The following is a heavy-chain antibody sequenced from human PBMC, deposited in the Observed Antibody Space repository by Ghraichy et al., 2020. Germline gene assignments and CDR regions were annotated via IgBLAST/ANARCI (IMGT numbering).Heavy chain of an antibody. J-gene: IGHJ3*02. D-gene: IGHD1-1*01. CDR2: ISHSGTT. CDR3: ARRTQRLDAYDM. Sequence: SETLSLTCSVSVDSISSTTYYWGWLRQSPEKGLEWIGTISHSGTTFYNPSLKSRVTISVDTSKNQLSLNMSSVTAADTAVFYCARRTQRLDAYDMWGQGTMVTVSS. V-gene: IGHV4-39*01. CDR1: VDSISSTTYY.